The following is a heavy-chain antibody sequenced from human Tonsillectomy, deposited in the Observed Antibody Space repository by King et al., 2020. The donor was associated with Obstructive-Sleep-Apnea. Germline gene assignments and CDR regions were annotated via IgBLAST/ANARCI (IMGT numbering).Heavy chain of an antibody. CDR1: GFTFSLFP. V-gene: IGHV3-30*04. CDR2: ISYAGHNK. CDR3: ARDGIVSTVVTPGYFDF. D-gene: IGHD4-23*01. J-gene: IGHJ4*02. Sequence: VQLVESGGGVVQPGRSLRLSCAASGFTFSLFPMHWVRQAPGKGLDWVTVISYAGHNKYYADSGKSRFTISRDNSKNTLYLQMNSLRAEDTAVSYCARDGIVSTVVTPGYFDFCGQGTLVTVSS.